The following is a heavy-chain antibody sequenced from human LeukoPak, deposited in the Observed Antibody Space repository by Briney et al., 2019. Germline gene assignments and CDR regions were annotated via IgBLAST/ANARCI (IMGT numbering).Heavy chain of an antibody. D-gene: IGHD7-27*01. CDR3: ARRDATNGGRIDY. CDR1: GGSISSYY. Sequence: PSETLSLTCTVSGGSISSYYWSWIRQPPGKGLEWIGYIYYSGSTNYNPSLKSRVTISVDTSKNQFSLKLSSVTAADTAVYYCARRDATNGGRIDYWGQGTLVTVSS. V-gene: IGHV4-59*08. J-gene: IGHJ4*02. CDR2: IYYSGST.